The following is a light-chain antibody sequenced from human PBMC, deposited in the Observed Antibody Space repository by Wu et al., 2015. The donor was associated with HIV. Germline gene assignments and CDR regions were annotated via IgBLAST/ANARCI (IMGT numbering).Light chain of an antibody. CDR1: QSVRNNY. J-gene: IGKJ2*01. CDR2: GVS. Sequence: DIVLTQSPGTLSLSPGERAILSCRASQSVRNNYLAWFQQKPGQAPRLLIYGVSSRATGIPARFSGSGSGTDFTLTINRLEPEDFAVYYCQQYGSSPYTFGQGTKLEIK. V-gene: IGKV3-20*01. CDR3: QQYGSSPYT.